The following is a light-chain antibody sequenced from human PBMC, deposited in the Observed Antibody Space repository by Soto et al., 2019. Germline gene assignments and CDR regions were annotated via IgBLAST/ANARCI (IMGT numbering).Light chain of an antibody. CDR3: CSYAGSSTYV. Sequence: QSALTQPASVSGSPGQSITISCTGXSXDVGSYNLVSWYQQHPGKAPKLMIYEGSKRPSGVSNRFSGSKSGNTASLTISGLQAEDEADYYCCSYAGSSTYVFGTGTKVTVL. CDR1: SXDVGSYNL. V-gene: IGLV2-23*01. CDR2: EGS. J-gene: IGLJ1*01.